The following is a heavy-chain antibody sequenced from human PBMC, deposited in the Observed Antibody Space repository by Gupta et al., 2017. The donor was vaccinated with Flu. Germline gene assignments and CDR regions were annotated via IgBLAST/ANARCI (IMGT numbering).Heavy chain of an antibody. Sequence: QVPLQLWGAGLLKPSATLSLTCAVYGGSFSDYYWTWGRQPPGKGLEWIGEVNHSGTTKYNPSLESRVTISVDTSNNQFFLNLTSVTAADTAVYYCARDSSHFYGMDVWGQGTTVSVSS. CDR1: GGSFSDYY. CDR2: VNHSGTT. J-gene: IGHJ6*02. CDR3: ARDSSHFYGMDV. V-gene: IGHV4-34*01. D-gene: IGHD3-22*01.